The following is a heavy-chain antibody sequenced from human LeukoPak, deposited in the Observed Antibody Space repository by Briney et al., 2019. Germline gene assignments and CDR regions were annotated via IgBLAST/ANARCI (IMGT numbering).Heavy chain of an antibody. V-gene: IGHV1-69*04. D-gene: IGHD5-24*01. Sequence: ASVKVSCKASGGTLSSYAISWGRQAPRQGPEWMGRIIPIFDIANYEQKFQGRVTITADKSTNTVYMGLSRLSSEDTAMYYCARLGRDGSYWGQGTLVTVS. CDR1: GGTLSSYA. J-gene: IGHJ4*02. CDR2: IIPIFDIA. CDR3: ARLGRDGSY.